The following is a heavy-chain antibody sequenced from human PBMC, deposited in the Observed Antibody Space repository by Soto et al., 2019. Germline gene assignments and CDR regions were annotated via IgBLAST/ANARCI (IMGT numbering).Heavy chain of an antibody. D-gene: IGHD5-12*01. J-gene: IGHJ4*02. V-gene: IGHV1-69*13. Sequence: EASVKVSCKASGGTFSSYAISWVRQAPGQGLEWMGGIIPIFGTANYAQKFQGRVTITADESTSTAYMELSSLRSEDTAVYYCARDDVEMATISGVLDYSAQGSLVIGSS. CDR2: IIPIFGTA. CDR1: GGTFSSYA. CDR3: ARDDVEMATISGVLDY.